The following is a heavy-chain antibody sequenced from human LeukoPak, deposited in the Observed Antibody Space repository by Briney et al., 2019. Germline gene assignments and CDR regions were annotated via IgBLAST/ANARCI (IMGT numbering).Heavy chain of an antibody. D-gene: IGHD6-19*01. Sequence: PSETLSLTCAVYGGSFSGYYWSWIRQPPGKGLEWIGEINHSGSTNYNPSLKSRFTMSVDTSKNQFSLRLSSVTAADTAVYYCARGTGWSYYFDYWGQGTLVTVSS. CDR1: GGSFSGYY. V-gene: IGHV4-34*01. CDR3: ARGTGWSYYFDY. J-gene: IGHJ4*02. CDR2: INHSGST.